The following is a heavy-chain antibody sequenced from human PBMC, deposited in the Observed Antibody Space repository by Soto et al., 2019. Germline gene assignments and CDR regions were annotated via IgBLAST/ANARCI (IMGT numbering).Heavy chain of an antibody. J-gene: IGHJ6*02. CDR2: IYHSGST. CDR1: GGSISSSNW. CDR3: ARVSGSYYYGMDV. Sequence: QVQLQESGPGLVKPSGTLSLTCAVSGGSISSSNWWSWVRQPPGKGLEWIGEIYHSGSTNYNPSLKSGVTISVDKAKNQFSLKLSPVTAADTAVYYCARVSGSYYYGMDVWGQGTTVTVSS. V-gene: IGHV4-4*02. D-gene: IGHD1-26*01.